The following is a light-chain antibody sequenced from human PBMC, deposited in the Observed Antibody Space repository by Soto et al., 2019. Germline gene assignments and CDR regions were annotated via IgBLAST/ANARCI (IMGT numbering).Light chain of an antibody. CDR2: DAS. CDR1: QSISSW. J-gene: IGKJ4*01. V-gene: IGKV1-5*01. CDR3: QQSYSAS. Sequence: DIQMTQSPSTLSASVGARVTITCRASQSISSWLAWYQQKPGKAPKLLIYDASSLQSGVPSRFSGSGSGTDFTLTISSLLPEDFASYYCQQSYSASFGGGNKVDIK.